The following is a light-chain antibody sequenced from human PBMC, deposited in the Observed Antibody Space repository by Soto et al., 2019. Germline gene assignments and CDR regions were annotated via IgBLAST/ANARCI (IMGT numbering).Light chain of an antibody. CDR3: QHYVTWPLT. J-gene: IGKJ4*01. CDR1: QSVTSGY. Sequence: EIVLTQSPVTLSLSPGDRATLSCRASQSVTSGYLTWYQHKLGQAPRLLIYDASSRAPGIPARFSGSGSGTDFTLTISSLEPEDFAVYYCQHYVTWPLTFGGGTKVE. V-gene: IGKV3-11*01. CDR2: DAS.